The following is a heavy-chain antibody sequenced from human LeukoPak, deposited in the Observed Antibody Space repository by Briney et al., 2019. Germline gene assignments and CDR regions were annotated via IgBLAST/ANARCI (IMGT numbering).Heavy chain of an antibody. Sequence: PGGSLRLSCAASGFTFSDYYMSWIRQAPGKGLEWVSYISSSGSTIYYADSVKGRFTISRDNAKNSLYLQMNSLRAEDTAVYYCARDKVVVVPAAISKGAFDIWGQGTMVTVSS. CDR1: GFTFSDYY. D-gene: IGHD2-2*02. CDR2: ISSSGSTI. V-gene: IGHV3-11*04. J-gene: IGHJ3*02. CDR3: ARDKVVVVPAAISKGAFDI.